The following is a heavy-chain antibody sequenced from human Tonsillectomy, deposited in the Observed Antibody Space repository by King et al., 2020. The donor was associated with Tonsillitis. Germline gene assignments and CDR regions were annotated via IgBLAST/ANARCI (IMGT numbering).Heavy chain of an antibody. D-gene: IGHD6-19*01. J-gene: IGHJ3*02. V-gene: IGHV5-51*01. CDR1: GYSFTKYW. CDR2: VYPGDSDT. CDR3: ARHSADFSSGPDALNI. Sequence: GQLVQSGAEVKKPGESLKISCKGSGYSFTKYWIAWVRQMPGKGLEWMGIVYPGDSDTRYSPSFQDQVTISADKSISTAYLQWSSLKASDTAMYYCARHSADFSSGPDALNIWGQGTMVTVSP.